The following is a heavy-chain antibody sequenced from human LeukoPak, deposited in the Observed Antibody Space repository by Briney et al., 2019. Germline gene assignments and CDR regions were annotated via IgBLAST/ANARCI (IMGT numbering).Heavy chain of an antibody. CDR1: GFTFDDYA. J-gene: IGHJ3*02. V-gene: IGHV3-9*01. CDR3: AKDTSVAGTSAFDI. D-gene: IGHD6-19*01. Sequence: PGRSLRLSCAASGFTFDDYAMHWVRQAPGKGLEWVSGISWNSGSIGYADSVKGRFTISRDNAKNSLYLQMNSLRAEDTALYYCAKDTSVAGTSAFDIWGQGTMVTVSS. CDR2: ISWNSGSI.